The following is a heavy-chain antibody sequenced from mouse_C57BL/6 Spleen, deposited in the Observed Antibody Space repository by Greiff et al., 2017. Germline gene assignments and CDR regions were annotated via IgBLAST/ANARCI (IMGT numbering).Heavy chain of an antibody. D-gene: IGHD2-12*01. V-gene: IGHV1-74*01. CDR1: GYTFTSYW. CDR2: IHPSDSDT. Sequence: QVQLQQPGAELVKPGASVKVSCKASGYTFTSYWMHWVKQRPGQGLEWIGRIHPSDSDTNYNQKFKGKATLTVDKSSSTAYMPLSSLTSEDTAVDYSAIVFSYNYDDYFDYWGQGTTVTVSS. CDR3: AIVFSYNYDDYFDY. J-gene: IGHJ2*01.